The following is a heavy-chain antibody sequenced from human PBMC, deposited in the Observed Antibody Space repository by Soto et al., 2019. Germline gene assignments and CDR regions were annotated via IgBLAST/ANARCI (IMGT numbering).Heavy chain of an antibody. CDR3: ARERKRTTVTPGPYGMDV. CDR2: ISYDGSNK. D-gene: IGHD4-17*01. J-gene: IGHJ6*02. V-gene: IGHV3-30-3*01. CDR1: GFTFSSYA. Sequence: QVQLVESGGGVVQPGRSLRLSCAASGFTFSSYAMHWVRQAPGKGLEWVAVISYDGSNKYYADSVKGRFTISRDNSKNTLYLQMNSLRAEDTAVYYCARERKRTTVTPGPYGMDVWGQGTTVTVSS.